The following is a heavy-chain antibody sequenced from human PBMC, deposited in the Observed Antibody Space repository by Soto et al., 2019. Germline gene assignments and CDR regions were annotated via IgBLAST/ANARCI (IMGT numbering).Heavy chain of an antibody. CDR1: GFTFSGYA. CDR3: AKDISGYYRPFDY. V-gene: IGHV3-23*01. J-gene: IGHJ4*02. CDR2: ISGSGYST. D-gene: IGHD3-22*01. Sequence: TGGSLRLSCAASGFTFSGYAMSWVRQAPGKGPEWVSAISGSGYSTYYADSVKGRFTISRDNSKNTLYLQMNSLRAEDTAVYHCAKDISGYYRPFDYWGQGTLVTVSS.